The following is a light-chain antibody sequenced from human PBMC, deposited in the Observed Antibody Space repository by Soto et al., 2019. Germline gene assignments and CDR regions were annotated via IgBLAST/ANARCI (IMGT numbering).Light chain of an antibody. Sequence: EIVMTQSPATLSVSVGERATLSCRASHSVSSKLAWYQQKPGQAPRLLIYGASTRATDIPARFSGSGSGTEFTLTISSLQSEDFAVYYCQQYNDWPPQLTFGGGTKGDIK. CDR2: GAS. V-gene: IGKV3-15*01. J-gene: IGKJ4*01. CDR1: HSVSSK. CDR3: QQYNDWPPQLT.